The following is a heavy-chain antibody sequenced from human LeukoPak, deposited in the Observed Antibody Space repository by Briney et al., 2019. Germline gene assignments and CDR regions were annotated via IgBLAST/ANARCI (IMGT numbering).Heavy chain of an antibody. CDR3: VRDNYGVDY. CDR2: ITSDGSTT. V-gene: IGHV3-74*01. Sequence: GGSLRLSCAASGFTFSNYWMQWVRHAPGKGGVGVSHITSDGSTTTYADSVKGRFTTSRDNAKNTLYLQMNSLRAEDTAVYYCVRDNYGVDYWGQGTLVTVSS. D-gene: IGHD4-11*01. J-gene: IGHJ4*02. CDR1: GFTFSNYW.